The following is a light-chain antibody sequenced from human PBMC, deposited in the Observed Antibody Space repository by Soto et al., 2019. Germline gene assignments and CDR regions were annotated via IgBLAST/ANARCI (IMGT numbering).Light chain of an antibody. J-gene: IGKJ1*01. CDR1: QSVSTSS. Sequence: EMVLTQYTGTLSLSPGARATLSCRASQSVSTSSLACYQQKGGQAPRLLSHGASSRATGIPDRFSGSGSGTDFTLTISRLEPEDFAVYYCQQYGTSPRTFGQGTMVDI. CDR3: QQYGTSPRT. V-gene: IGKV3-20*01. CDR2: GAS.